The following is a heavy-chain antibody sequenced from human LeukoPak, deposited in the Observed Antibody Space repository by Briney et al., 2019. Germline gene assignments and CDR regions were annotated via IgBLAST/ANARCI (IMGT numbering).Heavy chain of an antibody. CDR2: ISGSGGST. J-gene: IGHJ6*02. V-gene: IGHV3-23*01. Sequence: PGGSLRLSCAASGFTFSSYGLHWVRQAPGKGLEWVSAISGSGGSTYYADSVKGRFTISRDNSKNTLYLQMNSLRAEDTAVYYCAKADPWCSSTSCYTKAYYYYGMDVWGQGTTVTVSS. CDR1: GFTFSSYG. D-gene: IGHD2-2*01. CDR3: AKADPWCSSTSCYTKAYYYYGMDV.